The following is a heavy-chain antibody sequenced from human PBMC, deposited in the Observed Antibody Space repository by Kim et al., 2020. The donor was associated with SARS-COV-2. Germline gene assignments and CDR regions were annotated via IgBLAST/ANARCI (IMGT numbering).Heavy chain of an antibody. D-gene: IGHD3-22*01. CDR3: ARAGYYDSSGHYFDFPFDH. Sequence: GWSLRLSCAPSGFSVRNTYLSWVRQAPGKGLEWVSLIFSDGHTFYADSVKGRFTVSKDNSKDTLYLQMNSLGAEDTAVYFCARAGYYDSSGHYFDFPFDHWGQGTLVTVSS. CDR2: IFSDGHT. V-gene: IGHV3-66*01. J-gene: IGHJ4*02. CDR1: GFSVRNTY.